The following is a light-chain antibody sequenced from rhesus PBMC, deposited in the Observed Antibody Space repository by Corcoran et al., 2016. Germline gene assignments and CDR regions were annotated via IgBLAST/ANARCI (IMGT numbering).Light chain of an antibody. J-gene: IGKJ1*01. CDR2: YAS. CDR1: QGISSY. V-gene: IGKV1-37*01. Sequence: DIQMTQSPSSLSASVGDRVTITCRASQGISSYLVWYQQKPGKAPKPLVYYASNLETGVPSRFSGSGSGTEFTLTIRSLQPGDFATYYCQQYNSDPRTFGQGTKVEIK. CDR3: QQYNSDPRT.